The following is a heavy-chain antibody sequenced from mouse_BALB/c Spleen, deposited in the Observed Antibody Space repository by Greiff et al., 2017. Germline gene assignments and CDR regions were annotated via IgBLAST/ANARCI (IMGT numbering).Heavy chain of an antibody. D-gene: IGHD2-1*01. V-gene: IGHV5-17*02. J-gene: IGHJ3*01. Sequence: EVQGVESGGGLVQPGGSRKLSCAASGFTFSSFGMHWVRQAPEKGLEWVAYISSGSSTIYYADTVKGRFTISRDNPKNTLFLQMTSLRSEDTAMYYCARSWGNWFAYWGQGTLVTVSA. CDR3: ARSWGNWFAY. CDR1: GFTFSSFG. CDR2: ISSGSSTI.